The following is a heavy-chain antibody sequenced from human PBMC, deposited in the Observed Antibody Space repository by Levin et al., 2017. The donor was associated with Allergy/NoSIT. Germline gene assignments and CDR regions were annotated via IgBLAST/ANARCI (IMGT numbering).Heavy chain of an antibody. Sequence: GESLKISCAASGFTFSSYEMNWVRQAPGKGLEWVSYISSSGSTIYYADSVKGRFTISRDNAKNSLYLQMNSLRAEDTAVYYCARQLGNFWSGYNNFDYWGQGTLVTVSS. J-gene: IGHJ4*02. CDR2: ISSSGSTI. V-gene: IGHV3-48*03. D-gene: IGHD3-3*01. CDR3: ARQLGNFWSGYNNFDY. CDR1: GFTFSSYE.